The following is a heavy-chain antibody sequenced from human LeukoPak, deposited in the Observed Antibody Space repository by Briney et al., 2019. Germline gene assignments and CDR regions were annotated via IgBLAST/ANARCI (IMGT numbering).Heavy chain of an antibody. CDR3: ARVVIAVAGEDAFDV. Sequence: GGSLRLSCAASGFTFSNYWMSWVRQAPGKGLEWVANIKQDGSDKYYVDSVKGRFTISRDNAKNSLYLQMNSLRAEDTAVYYCARVVIAVAGEDAFDVWGQGTMVTVSS. CDR1: GFTFSNYW. D-gene: IGHD6-19*01. J-gene: IGHJ3*01. CDR2: IKQDGSDK. V-gene: IGHV3-7*01.